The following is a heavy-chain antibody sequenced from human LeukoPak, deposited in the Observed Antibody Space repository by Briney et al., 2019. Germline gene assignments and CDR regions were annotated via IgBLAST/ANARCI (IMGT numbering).Heavy chain of an antibody. CDR3: ARDIKRAYYYGSGNFDS. CDR2: IYYSGST. D-gene: IGHD3-10*01. Sequence: PSETLSLTCTVSGGSISSSSYYWGWIRQPPGKGLEWIGSIYYSGSTYYNPSLKSRVTISVDTSKNQFSLKLSSVTAADTAVYYCARDIKRAYYYGSGNFDSWGQGTLVTVSS. V-gene: IGHV4-39*07. CDR1: GGSISSSSYY. J-gene: IGHJ5*01.